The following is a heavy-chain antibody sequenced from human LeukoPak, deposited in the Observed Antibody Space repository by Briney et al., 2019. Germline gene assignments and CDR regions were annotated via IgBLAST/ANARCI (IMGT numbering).Heavy chain of an antibody. Sequence: GGSLRLSCAASGFIFRNAWMSWVRQAPGKGLEWVGRIKSKTDGGTIDYAAPVKGRFTISRDDSKNTLYLQMNSLKTEDTAVYYCSTQYSSGWYVAFDIWGQGTMVTVSS. CDR2: IKSKTDGGTI. CDR1: GFIFRNAW. V-gene: IGHV3-15*01. J-gene: IGHJ3*02. D-gene: IGHD6-19*01. CDR3: STQYSSGWYVAFDI.